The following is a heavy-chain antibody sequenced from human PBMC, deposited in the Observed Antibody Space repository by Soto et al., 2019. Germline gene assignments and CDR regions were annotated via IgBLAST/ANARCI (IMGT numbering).Heavy chain of an antibody. V-gene: IGHV3-9*01. CDR3: AKESCSSTSCYVSWFDP. CDR1: GFTVSSYA. D-gene: IGHD2-2*01. J-gene: IGHJ5*02. Sequence: PGGSLRLSCAACGFTVSSYAMHWVRQAPGKGLEWVSGISYNSGSIGYADSVKGRFTISRDNAKNSLYLQMNSLRAEDTALYYCAKESCSSTSCYVSWFDPWGQGTLVTVSS. CDR2: ISYNSGSI.